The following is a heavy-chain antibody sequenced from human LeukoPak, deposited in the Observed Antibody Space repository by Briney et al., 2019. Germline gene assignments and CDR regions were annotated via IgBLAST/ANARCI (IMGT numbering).Heavy chain of an antibody. CDR3: TKDQYSAEGASDY. CDR1: GFTFSSYG. J-gene: IGHJ4*02. Sequence: GGSLRLSCAASGFTFSSYGMHWVRQAPGKGLEWVAVITYDGTTKYYADSVKGRFTISRDNSKNTLYLQMNSLRAEDTAVYYSTKDQYSAEGASDYWGQGTLVTVSS. V-gene: IGHV3-30*18. CDR2: ITYDGTTK. D-gene: IGHD5-12*01.